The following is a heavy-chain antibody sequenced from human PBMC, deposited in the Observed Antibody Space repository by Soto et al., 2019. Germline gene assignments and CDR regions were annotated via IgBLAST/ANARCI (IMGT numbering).Heavy chain of an antibody. CDR2: LGYDGDDK. V-gene: IGHV3-33*01. D-gene: IGHD3-10*01. CDR3: VRGPYYGLYYFDS. J-gene: IGHJ4*02. Sequence: QVLLVESGGGVVQPGTSLRLSCAASGFTIGSYGMHWVRQAPGKGLEWVAGLGYDGDDKYYEDSVKGRLTISRDNSRNTLYLQMNSLRAEDTAVYYCVRGPYYGLYYFDSWGQGTLVTVSS. CDR1: GFTIGSYG.